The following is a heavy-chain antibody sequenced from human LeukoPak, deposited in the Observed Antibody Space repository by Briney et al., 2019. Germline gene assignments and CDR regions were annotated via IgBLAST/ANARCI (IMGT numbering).Heavy chain of an antibody. CDR1: GYTFTSYG. J-gene: IGHJ6*02. CDR2: ISAYNGNT. Sequence: ASVKVSCKASGYTFTSYGISWVRQAPGQGLAWMGWISAYNGNTNYAQKLQGRVTMTTDTSTSTAYMELRSLRSDDTAVYYCASRGVVVPAAMSLNYYYGMDVWGQGTTVTVSS. V-gene: IGHV1-18*01. CDR3: ASRGVVVPAAMSLNYYYGMDV. D-gene: IGHD2-2*01.